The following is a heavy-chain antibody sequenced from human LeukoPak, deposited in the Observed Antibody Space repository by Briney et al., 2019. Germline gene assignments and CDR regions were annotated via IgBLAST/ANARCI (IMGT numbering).Heavy chain of an antibody. V-gene: IGHV3-30*04. D-gene: IGHD6-19*01. J-gene: IGHJ4*02. CDR2: ISYDGSSK. CDR1: GFTFSSYT. CDR3: AREGIAVAGSPLSDFDY. Sequence: GRSLRLSCAASGFTFSSYTMHWVRQAPGKGLEWVALISYDGSSKSYADSVKGRFTISRDNPKNTLYLQMNSLRAEDTAVYFCAREGIAVAGSPLSDFDYWGQGTLVTVSS.